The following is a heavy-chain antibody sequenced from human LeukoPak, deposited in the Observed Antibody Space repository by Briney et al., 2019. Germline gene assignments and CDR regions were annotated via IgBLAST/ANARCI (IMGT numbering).Heavy chain of an antibody. CDR1: GGSISSYY. D-gene: IGHD6-13*01. Sequence: SETLSLTCTVSGGSISSYYWSWIRQPPGKGLEWIGYIYTSGSTNYNPSLKSRVTISADTSKNQFSLKLSSVTAADTAVYYCARAGIAAAGWFDPWGQGTLVTVSS. V-gene: IGHV4-4*09. J-gene: IGHJ5*02. CDR3: ARAGIAAAGWFDP. CDR2: IYTSGST.